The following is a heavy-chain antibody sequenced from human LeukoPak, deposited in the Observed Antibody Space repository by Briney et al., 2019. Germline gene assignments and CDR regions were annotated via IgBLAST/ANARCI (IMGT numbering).Heavy chain of an antibody. CDR3: ARGDYDFWSAYPY. D-gene: IGHD3-3*01. CDR1: GGALNNSA. CDR2: IIPIVDTP. J-gene: IGHJ4*02. Sequence: ASVKVSCKASGGALNNSAISWMRQAPGQGLEWMGGIIPIVDTPIYAQQFQGRITFITDGSTNTAYMELNSLRSDDTAVYYCARGDYDFWSAYPYWGQGTLVTVSS. V-gene: IGHV1-69*05.